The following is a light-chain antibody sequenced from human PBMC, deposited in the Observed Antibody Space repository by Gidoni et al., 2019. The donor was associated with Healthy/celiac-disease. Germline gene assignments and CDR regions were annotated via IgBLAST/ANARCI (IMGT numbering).Light chain of an antibody. J-gene: IGKJ4*01. CDR3: QQYNNWPLT. CDR2: GAS. V-gene: IGKV3-15*01. Sequence: EIVMTQSPATLSVSPGERANLSCRASQSVSSNLAWYQQKPGQVPRLLIYGASTRATGIPARFSGSGSGTEFTLTISSLQSEDFAVSYCQQYNNWPLTFGGGTKVEIK. CDR1: QSVSSN.